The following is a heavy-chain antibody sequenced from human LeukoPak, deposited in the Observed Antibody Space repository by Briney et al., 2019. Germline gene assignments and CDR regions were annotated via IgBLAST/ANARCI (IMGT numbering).Heavy chain of an antibody. D-gene: IGHD4-11*01. V-gene: IGHV3-23*01. CDR2: ISGSGGST. CDR1: GFTFSSYA. CDR3: AKGHTVTTEKIDY. J-gene: IGHJ4*02. Sequence: GGSLRLSCAASGFTFSSYAMSWVRQAPGKGLEWVSAISGSGGSTYYADSVKGRFTISRDNSENTLYLQMNSLRAEDTAVYYCAKGHTVTTEKIDYWGQGTLVTVSS.